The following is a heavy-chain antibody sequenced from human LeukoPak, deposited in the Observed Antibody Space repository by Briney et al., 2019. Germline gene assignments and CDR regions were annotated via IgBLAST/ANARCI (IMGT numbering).Heavy chain of an antibody. CDR3: ARAISYYYGMDV. J-gene: IGHJ6*02. Sequence: SETLSLTCTVSGGSISNYFWSWIRQPPGKGLEWIGYIYYSGSTNYNPSLKSRVTLSVDTSKNQPSLKLSSVTAADTAVYYCARAISYYYGMDVWGQGTTVTVSS. CDR1: GGSISNYF. CDR2: IYYSGST. D-gene: IGHD3-9*01. V-gene: IGHV4-59*01.